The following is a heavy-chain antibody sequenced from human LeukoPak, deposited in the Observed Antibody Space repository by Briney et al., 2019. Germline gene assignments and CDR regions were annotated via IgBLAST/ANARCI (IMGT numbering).Heavy chain of an antibody. CDR3: AREPSSVVAAYYYYYMDV. V-gene: IGHV1-18*01. Sequence: GASVKVSCKASGYTFTSYGISWVRQAPGQGLEWMGRISAYNGNTNYAQKLQGRVTMTTDTSTSTAYMELRSLRSDDTAVYYCAREPSSVVAAYYYYYMDVWGKGTTVTVSS. CDR1: GYTFTSYG. D-gene: IGHD2-15*01. J-gene: IGHJ6*03. CDR2: ISAYNGNT.